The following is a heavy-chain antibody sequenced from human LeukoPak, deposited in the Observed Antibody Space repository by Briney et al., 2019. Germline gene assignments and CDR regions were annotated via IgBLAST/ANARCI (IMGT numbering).Heavy chain of an antibody. CDR2: IYYTGTT. D-gene: IGHD1-1*01. CDR1: GDSISSYY. V-gene: IGHV4-59*12. Sequence: SETLSHTCTVSGDSISSYYWSWIRQPPGKGLEWIGSIYYTGTTYYNPSLNYRVTISVDTSKNQFSLRLTSVTAADTAVYYCARDSIRVQTGTTPWGRGTLVTVSS. CDR3: ARDSIRVQTGTTP. J-gene: IGHJ5*02.